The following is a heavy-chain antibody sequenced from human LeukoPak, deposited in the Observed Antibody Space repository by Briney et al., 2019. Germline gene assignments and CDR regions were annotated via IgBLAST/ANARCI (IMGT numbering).Heavy chain of an antibody. J-gene: IGHJ4*02. V-gene: IGHV4-39*07. CDR1: GGSISSSNFY. CDR3: ARGVNSGYFDY. CDR2: IYYSGST. D-gene: IGHD1-26*01. Sequence: PSETLSLTCTVSGGSISSSNFYWGWIRQPPGKGLEWIGSIYYSGSTYYNPSLKSRVSISVDTSKNQFSLKLTSVTAADTAVYYCARGVNSGYFDYCGQGTLATVSS.